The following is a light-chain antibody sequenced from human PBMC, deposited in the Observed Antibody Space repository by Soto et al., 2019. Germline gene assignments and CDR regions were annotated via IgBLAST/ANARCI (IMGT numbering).Light chain of an antibody. V-gene: IGLV2-14*03. J-gene: IGLJ1*01. CDR2: DVS. Sequence: QSALTQPASVSGSPGQSITISCTGTSSDVGGYNYVSWYQQHPGKAPKLLIFDVSNRPSELSNRFSGSKSGNTASLTISGLQAEDEADYYCSSYTSSSSDVFGTGTKLTVL. CDR1: SSDVGGYNY. CDR3: SSYTSSSSDV.